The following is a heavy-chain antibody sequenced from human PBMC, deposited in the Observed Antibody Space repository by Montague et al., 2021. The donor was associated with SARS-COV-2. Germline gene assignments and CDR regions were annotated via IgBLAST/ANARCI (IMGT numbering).Heavy chain of an antibody. Sequence: SETLSLTCAVYGGSFSGYWWTWIRQSPGKGLEWIGGINHSGSIKYNPSLKSRVTISVDTSKNQFSLKLRSVTAADTAVYYCARVSISYDPDDASYGMDVWGQGTTVTVSS. J-gene: IGHJ6*02. D-gene: IGHD1-1*01. V-gene: IGHV4-34*01. CDR2: INHSGSI. CDR1: GGSFSGYW. CDR3: ARVSISYDPDDASYGMDV.